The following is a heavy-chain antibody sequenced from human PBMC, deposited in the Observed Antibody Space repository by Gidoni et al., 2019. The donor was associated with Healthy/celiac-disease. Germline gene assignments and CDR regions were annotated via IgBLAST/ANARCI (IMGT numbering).Heavy chain of an antibody. D-gene: IGHD6-13*01. Sequence: QVQLVESGGGLVKPGGSLRLSCAASGFTFSDSYMRWIRQAPGKGLEWVSYISSSGSTIYYADSVKGRFTISRDNAKNSLYLQMNSLRAEDTAVYYCARDLGYSSSWYGDFLAGSYFDYWGQGTLVTVSS. V-gene: IGHV3-11*01. J-gene: IGHJ4*02. CDR2: ISSSGSTI. CDR1: GFTFSDSY. CDR3: ARDLGYSSSWYGDFLAGSYFDY.